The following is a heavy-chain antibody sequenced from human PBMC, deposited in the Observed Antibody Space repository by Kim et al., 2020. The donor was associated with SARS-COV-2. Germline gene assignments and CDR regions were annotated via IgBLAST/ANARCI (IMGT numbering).Heavy chain of an antibody. J-gene: IGHJ1*01. CDR3: AREGDSSGYYYGSEYFQH. CDR1: GFTFSSYS. CDR2: ISSTSSYI. D-gene: IGHD3-22*01. Sequence: GGSLRLSCEASGFTFSSYSMNWVRQAPGKGLEWVSSISSTSSYIYYADSLKGRFTISRDNAKNSLYLQMNSLRAEDTAVYYCAREGDSSGYYYGSEYFQHWGKGTLVTVSS. V-gene: IGHV3-21*01.